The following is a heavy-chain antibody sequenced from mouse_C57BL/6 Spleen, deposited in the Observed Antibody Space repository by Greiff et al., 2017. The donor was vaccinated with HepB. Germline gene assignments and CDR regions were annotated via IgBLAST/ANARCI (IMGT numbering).Heavy chain of an antibody. J-gene: IGHJ4*01. CDR3: VREGYSLYAMDY. D-gene: IGHD2-12*01. V-gene: IGHV5-4*01. CDR2: ISDGGSYT. Sequence: EVQLVESGGGLVKPGGSLKLSCAASGFTFSSYAMSWVRQTPEKRLEWVANISDGGSYTYYPDNVKGRFTISRDNAKNNLYLQMRHLKSEDTAMYSCVREGYSLYAMDYWGQGTSVTVSS. CDR1: GFTFSSYA.